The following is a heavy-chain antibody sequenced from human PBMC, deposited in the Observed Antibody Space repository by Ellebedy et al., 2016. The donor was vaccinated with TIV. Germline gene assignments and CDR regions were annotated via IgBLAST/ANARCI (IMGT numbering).Heavy chain of an antibody. CDR3: ARQRVQLWSPGPNWFDP. CDR1: GYSFTDYW. J-gene: IGHJ5*02. Sequence: GESLKISXKGSGYSFTDYWIGWVRQMPGKGLEWMGIIYPGDSDTRYSPSFQGQVTISADKSISTAYLQWSSLKASDTAMYYCARQRVQLWSPGPNWFDPWGQGTLVTVSS. D-gene: IGHD5-18*01. CDR2: IYPGDSDT. V-gene: IGHV5-51*01.